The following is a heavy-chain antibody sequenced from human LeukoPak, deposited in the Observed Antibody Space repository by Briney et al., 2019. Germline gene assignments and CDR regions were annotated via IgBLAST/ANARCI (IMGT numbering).Heavy chain of an antibody. J-gene: IGHJ5*02. CDR1: GFTFSTYW. CDR2: IKQDGSEK. V-gene: IGHV3-7*01. D-gene: IGHD3-3*01. Sequence: GGSLRLSCATSGFTFSTYWMSWVRQAPGKGLEWVANIKQDGSEKYYVDSVKGRFTISRDNAKNSLYLQMNSLRAEDTAVYYCARDHYDFWSAHENWFDPWGQGTLVTVSS. CDR3: ARDHYDFWSAHENWFDP.